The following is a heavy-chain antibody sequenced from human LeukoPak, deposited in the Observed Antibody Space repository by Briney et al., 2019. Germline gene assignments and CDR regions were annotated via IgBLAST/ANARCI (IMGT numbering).Heavy chain of an antibody. J-gene: IGHJ4*02. CDR3: ARSQAHTSSGYDFVYDF. V-gene: IGHV2-70*04. CDR2: IDCDDHK. D-gene: IGHD5-12*01. CDR1: GFSCIRGTLR. Sequence: SGRTLMNPSQTLRLTCSISGFSCIRGTLRVSWFCQPPGKGLEWLARIDCDDHKCYSTSLKPRLTISKNTSKNQVVLTMTNMDPVNTATYYCARSQAHTSSGYDFVYDFWGQGTLVTVSS.